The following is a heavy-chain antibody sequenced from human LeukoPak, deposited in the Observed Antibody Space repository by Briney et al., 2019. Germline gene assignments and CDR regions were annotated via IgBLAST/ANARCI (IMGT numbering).Heavy chain of an antibody. CDR3: AVNYYDSSGYCPGGY. V-gene: IGHV3-20*04. CDR2: INWNGGST. J-gene: IGHJ4*02. Sequence: PGGSLRLSCAASGFTFGDYGMSWVRQAPGKGLEWVSGINWNGGSTGYAYSVKGRFTISRDNAKNSLYLQMNSLRAEDTALYYCAVNYYDSSGYCPGGYWGQGTLVTVSS. D-gene: IGHD3-22*01. CDR1: GFTFGDYG.